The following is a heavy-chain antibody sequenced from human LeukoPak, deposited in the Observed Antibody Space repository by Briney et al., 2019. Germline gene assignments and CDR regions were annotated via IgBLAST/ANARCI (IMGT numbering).Heavy chain of an antibody. CDR1: GVSISSGGYY. V-gene: IGHV4-31*03. CDR3: ARGLHAISVGYYYYYMDV. CDR2: IYYSGST. D-gene: IGHD2-8*01. J-gene: IGHJ6*03. Sequence: SETLSLTCTVSGVSISSGGYYWSWIRQHPGKGLEWIGYIYYSGSTYSKPSLKSRVTISVDPSKLQFSLKLSSETAADTGVYDCARGLHAISVGYYYYYMDVWGKGTTVTVSS.